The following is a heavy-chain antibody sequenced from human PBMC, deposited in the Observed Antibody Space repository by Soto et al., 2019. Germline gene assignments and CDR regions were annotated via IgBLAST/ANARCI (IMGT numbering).Heavy chain of an antibody. V-gene: IGHV1-46*01. CDR1: GYTLTSYY. J-gene: IGHJ5*02. Sequence: GXPVKVSCTASGYTLTSYYMDWVRQTPGQGLEWMGIINPSGGSTSYAQKFQGRVTMTRDTSTSTVYMELSSLRSEDTAVYYCARAVLYGGNHKRGNWFDPWGQGTLVTVSS. CDR2: INPSGGST. D-gene: IGHD2-8*01. CDR3: ARAVLYGGNHKRGNWFDP.